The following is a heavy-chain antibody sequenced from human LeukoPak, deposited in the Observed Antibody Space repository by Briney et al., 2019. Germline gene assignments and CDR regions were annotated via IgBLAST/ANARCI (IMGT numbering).Heavy chain of an antibody. CDR3: TRHCSGTSCYTDAFDI. CDR1: GFTFSGSA. D-gene: IGHD2-2*01. J-gene: IGHJ3*02. Sequence: PGGSLKLSCAASGFTFSGSAMHWVRQASGKGLEWVGRIRSKANSYATAYAASVKGRFTISRDDSKNTAYLQMNSLKTEDTAVYYCTRHCSGTSCYTDAFDIWGQGTMVTVSS. CDR2: IRSKANSYAT. V-gene: IGHV3-73*01.